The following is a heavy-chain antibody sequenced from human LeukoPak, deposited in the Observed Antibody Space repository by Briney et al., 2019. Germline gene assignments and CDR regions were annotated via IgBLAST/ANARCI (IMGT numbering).Heavy chain of an antibody. CDR1: GGTFSSYA. CDR3: ARDGSGNYYYYGMDV. V-gene: IGHV1-69*04. D-gene: IGHD5-12*01. J-gene: IGHJ6*02. CDR2: IIPIFGIA. Sequence: SVKVSCKASGGTFSSYAISWVRQAPGQGLEWMGRIIPIFGIANYAQKFQGRVTITADKSTSTAYMELSSQRSEDTAVYYCARDGSGNYYYYGMDVWGQGTTVTVSS.